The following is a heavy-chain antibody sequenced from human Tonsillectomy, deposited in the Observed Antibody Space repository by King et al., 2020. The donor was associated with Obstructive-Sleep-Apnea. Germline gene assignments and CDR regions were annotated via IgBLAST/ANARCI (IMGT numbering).Heavy chain of an antibody. Sequence: QLVQSGGGVVQPGKSLRLSCAASGFTFGSFDIHWVRQAPGKGLEWVAVISYDGTTNYYADSVKGRFTISRDNSKNTVYLQMIRLRAEDTAVYYCSKGGERYTSGWIFDSWGQGILVTVSS. CDR1: GFTFGSFD. D-gene: IGHD6-19*01. J-gene: IGHJ4*02. V-gene: IGHV3-30*18. CDR2: ISYDGTTN. CDR3: SKGGERYTSGWIFDS.